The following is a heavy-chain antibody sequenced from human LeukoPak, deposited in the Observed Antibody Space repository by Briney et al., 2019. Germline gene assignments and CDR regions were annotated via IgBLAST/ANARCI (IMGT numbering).Heavy chain of an antibody. J-gene: IGHJ6*04. CDR3: ARVRSTSSALMDV. D-gene: IGHD2-2*01. CDR1: GGSISSYY. Sequence: SENLSLTCTVSGGSISSYYWSWIRQPAGKGLEWIGRIYTSGSTNYNPSLKSRVTMSVDTSKNQFSQKLSSVTAADTAVYYCARVRSTSSALMDVWGKGTTVTVSS. CDR2: IYTSGST. V-gene: IGHV4-4*07.